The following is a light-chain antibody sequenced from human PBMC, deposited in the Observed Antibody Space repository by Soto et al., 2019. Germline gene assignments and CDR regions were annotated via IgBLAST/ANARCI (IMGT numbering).Light chain of an antibody. Sequence: QSALTQPASGSGSPGQSITISCTGTSRDVGGYKYVSWYQQHPGKAPKLMIYEVSYRPSGVSNRFSGSKSGNTASLTISGLQAEDEADYYCSSYTSSSPCVFGTGTKVTVL. J-gene: IGLJ1*01. CDR1: SRDVGGYKY. V-gene: IGLV2-14*01. CDR3: SSYTSSSPCV. CDR2: EVS.